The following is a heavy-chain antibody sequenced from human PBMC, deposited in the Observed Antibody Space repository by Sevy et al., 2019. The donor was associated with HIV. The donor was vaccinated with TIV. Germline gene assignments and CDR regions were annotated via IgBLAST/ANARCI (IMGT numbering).Heavy chain of an antibody. CDR1: GDSVSSNSAA. Sequence: SQTLSLTCAISGDSVSSNSAAWNWIRQSPSRGLEWLGRTYYRSKWYNDYAVSMKSRITINPDTSKNQFSLQLNSVTPEDTAVYYCARDRGLRLYSSSWYGWFDPWGQGTLVTVSS. CDR3: ARDRGLRLYSSSWYGWFDP. D-gene: IGHD6-13*01. J-gene: IGHJ5*02. CDR2: TYYRSKWYN. V-gene: IGHV6-1*01.